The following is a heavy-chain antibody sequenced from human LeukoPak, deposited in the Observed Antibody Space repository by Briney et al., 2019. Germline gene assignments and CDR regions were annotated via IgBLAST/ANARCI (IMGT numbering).Heavy chain of an antibody. CDR1: GGSISSSNW. CDR2: IYHSGST. J-gene: IGHJ4*02. Sequence: SETLPLTCAVSGGSISSSNWWSWVRQPPGKGLEWIGEIYHSGSTNYNPSLKSRVTISVDKSKNQFSLKLSSVTAADTAVYYCARDSDIAAAGIDYWGQGTLVTVSS. CDR3: ARDSDIAAAGIDY. V-gene: IGHV4-4*02. D-gene: IGHD6-13*01.